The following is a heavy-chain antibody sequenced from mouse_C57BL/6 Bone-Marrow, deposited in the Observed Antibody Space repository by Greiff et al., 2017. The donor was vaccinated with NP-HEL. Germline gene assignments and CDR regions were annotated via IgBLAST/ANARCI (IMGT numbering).Heavy chain of an antibody. CDR1: GFNITDYY. D-gene: IGHD1-1*01. V-gene: IGHV14-2*01. CDR2: IDPEDGET. J-gene: IGHJ1*03. Sequence: VQLQESGAELVKPGASVKLSCTASGFNITDYYMHWVKQRPEQGLEWIGRIDPEDGETKYAPKFQGTATITADTSSTTAYLQLSSLTSEDTAVYYCASSGSSPGGWGTGTTVTVSS. CDR3: ASSGSSPGG.